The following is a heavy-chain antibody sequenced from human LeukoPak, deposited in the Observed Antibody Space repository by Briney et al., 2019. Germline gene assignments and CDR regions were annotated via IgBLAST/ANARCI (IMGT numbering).Heavy chain of an antibody. CDR2: SSSGSTI. Sequence: PVQPLDSPSVSSSGSTIYYADSVKGRFTISRDNAKNSLYLQMNSLRAEDAAVYYCARRDILYAFDIWGQGTMVTVSS. J-gene: IGHJ3*02. V-gene: IGHV3-69-1*01. CDR3: ARRDILYAFDI.